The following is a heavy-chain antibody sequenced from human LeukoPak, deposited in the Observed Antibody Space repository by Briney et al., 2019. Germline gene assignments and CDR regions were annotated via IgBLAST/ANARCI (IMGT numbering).Heavy chain of an antibody. CDR1: GYSFTSYW. CDR3: AGRPSPGGYENWFDP. J-gene: IGHJ5*02. Sequence: GESLKISCKGSGYSFTSYWIGWVRQMPGKGLEWMGIIYPGDSDTRYSPSFQGQVSISADKSISTAYLQWSSLKASDTAMYYCAGRPSPGGYENWFDPWGRETLVTVSS. D-gene: IGHD1-1*01. CDR2: IYPGDSDT. V-gene: IGHV5-51*01.